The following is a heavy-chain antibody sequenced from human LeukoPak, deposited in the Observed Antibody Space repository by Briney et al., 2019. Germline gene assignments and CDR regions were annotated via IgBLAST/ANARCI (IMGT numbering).Heavy chain of an antibody. J-gene: IGHJ4*02. CDR3: ARDRCSGGSCYFDY. D-gene: IGHD2-15*01. CDR2: ISSSSSYI. Sequence: GGSLRLSCAASGFTFSSYSMNWVRQAPGKGLEWVSSISSSSSYIYYADSVKGRFTISRDNAKNSLYLQMNSLRAEDTAVYYCARDRCSGGSCYFDYWGQGTLVTVSS. CDR1: GFTFSSYS. V-gene: IGHV3-21*01.